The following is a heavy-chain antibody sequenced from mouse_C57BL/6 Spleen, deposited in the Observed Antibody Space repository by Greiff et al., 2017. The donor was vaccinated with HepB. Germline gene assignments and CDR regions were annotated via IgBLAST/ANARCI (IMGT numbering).Heavy chain of an antibody. J-gene: IGHJ2*01. V-gene: IGHV1-9*01. Sequence: QVQLKQSGAELMKPGASVKLSCKATGYTFTGYWIEWVKQRPGHGLEWIGEILPGSGSTNYTEKFKGKATFTADTSSNTAYMQLSSLTTEDSAIYYCARPSTRWDDDYWGQGTTLTVSS. CDR3: ARPSTRWDDDY. D-gene: IGHD4-1*01. CDR1: GYTFTGYW. CDR2: ILPGSGST.